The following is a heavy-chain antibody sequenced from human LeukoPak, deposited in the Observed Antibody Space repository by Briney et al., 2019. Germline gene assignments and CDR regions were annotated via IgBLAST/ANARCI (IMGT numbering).Heavy chain of an antibody. CDR3: ARDGEVVGAAVYSFDY. V-gene: IGHV3-21*01. Sequence: PGGSLRLSCAASGFTFSSYSMNWVRQAPGKGLEWVSSISSSSSYIYYADSEKGRSTISRDTAKNSLYLQMNSLRAEDTAVYYCARDGEVVGAAVYSFDYWGQGTLVTVSS. CDR1: GFTFSSYS. J-gene: IGHJ4*02. D-gene: IGHD2-15*01. CDR2: ISSSSSYI.